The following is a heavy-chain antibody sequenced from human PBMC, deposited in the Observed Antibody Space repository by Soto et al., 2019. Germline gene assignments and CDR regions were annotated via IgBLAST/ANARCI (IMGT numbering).Heavy chain of an antibody. V-gene: IGHV3-30*03. CDR2: ISKDGTYE. Sequence: QVQLVESGGGVVQPGRSLRLSCAASGFAFSGYAMHWVRQAPCKGLEWVALISKDGTYETYADSVKGRFTISRDNSRHTLNVQMTSLRPDDPAVSYCATEDEDGRYGHLAYLCPGILVTVSS. CDR3: ATEDEDGRYGHLAY. J-gene: IGHJ4*02. CDR1: GFAFSGYA. D-gene: IGHD6-19*01.